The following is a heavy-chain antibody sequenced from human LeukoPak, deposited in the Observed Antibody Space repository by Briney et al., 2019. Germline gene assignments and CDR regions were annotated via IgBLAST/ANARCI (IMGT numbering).Heavy chain of an antibody. CDR3: AKDLWSGYLPLDY. D-gene: IGHD3-3*01. Sequence: SVKVSCKASGGTFSSYAISWVRQAPGQGLEWMGGIIPIFGTANYAQKFQGRVTITADESTSTAYMELSSLRSEDTAVYYCAKDLWSGYLPLDYWGQGTLVTVSS. J-gene: IGHJ4*02. V-gene: IGHV1-69*01. CDR2: IIPIFGTA. CDR1: GGTFSSYA.